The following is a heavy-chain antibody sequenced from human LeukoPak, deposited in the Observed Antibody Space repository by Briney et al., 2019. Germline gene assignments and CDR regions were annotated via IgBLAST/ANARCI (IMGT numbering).Heavy chain of an antibody. CDR1: GFTFSSCS. J-gene: IGHJ4*02. V-gene: IGHV3-48*01. D-gene: IGHD6-19*01. CDR3: ARVPTTPMPVAGTIDG. Sequence: GGSLRLSCAASGFTFSSCSMNWVRQAPGKGLEWVSYISSSSSTIYYADSVKGRFTISRDNAKNSLYLQMNSLRAEDTAVYYCARVPTTPMPVAGTIDGWGQGTLVTVSS. CDR2: ISSSSSTI.